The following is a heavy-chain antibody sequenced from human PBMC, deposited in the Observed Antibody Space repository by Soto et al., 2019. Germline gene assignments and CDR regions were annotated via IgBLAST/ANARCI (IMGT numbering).Heavy chain of an antibody. CDR3: AHGSCSSADCYPNPYLDY. CDR1: GFSLSTTAEG. V-gene: IGHV2-5*02. D-gene: IGHD2-2*01. J-gene: IGHJ4*02. Sequence: QITLKESGPPLVKPTQTLTLTCTFSGFSLSTTAEGVGWIRQPPGKALEWLALIYWDDDERYSPSLKSRLTITKDTSKNLVVLTMTNVDPVDTATYYCAHGSCSSADCYPNPYLDYWGQGILVTVSP. CDR2: IYWDDDE.